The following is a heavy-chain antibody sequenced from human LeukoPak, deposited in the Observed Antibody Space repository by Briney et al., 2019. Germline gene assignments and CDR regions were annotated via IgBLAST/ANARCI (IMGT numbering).Heavy chain of an antibody. Sequence: ASVKVSCKASGYTFTSYGISWVRQAPGQGLEWMGWISAYNGNTNYAQKLQGRVTMTTDTSTSTAYMELRSLRSDDTAVYYCARDLAVAGGKDWFDPWGQGTLVTVSP. D-gene: IGHD6-19*01. CDR3: ARDLAVAGGKDWFDP. J-gene: IGHJ5*02. CDR1: GYTFTSYG. CDR2: ISAYNGNT. V-gene: IGHV1-18*01.